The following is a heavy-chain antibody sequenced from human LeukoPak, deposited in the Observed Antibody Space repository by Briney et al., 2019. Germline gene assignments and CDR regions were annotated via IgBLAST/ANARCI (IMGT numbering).Heavy chain of an antibody. D-gene: IGHD3-22*01. J-gene: IGHJ5*02. CDR1: GGSISSGGYY. Sequence: PSETLSLTCTVSGGSISSGGYYWSWIRQHPGKGLEWIVYIYYSGSTYYNPSLKSRVTISVDTSKNQFSLKLSSVTAADTDVYYCARASKYYYDSSGTPPHNWFDPWGQGTLVTVSS. V-gene: IGHV4-31*03. CDR3: ARASKYYYDSSGTPPHNWFDP. CDR2: IYYSGST.